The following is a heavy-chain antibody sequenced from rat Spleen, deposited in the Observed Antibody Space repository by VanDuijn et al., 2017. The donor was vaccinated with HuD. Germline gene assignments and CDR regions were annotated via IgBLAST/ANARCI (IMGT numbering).Heavy chain of an antibody. Sequence: EVQLVESGGGLVQPGRSMKLSCAASGFTFSNYYMAWVRQAPTKGLEWVASISTGGGNTYYPDSVTGRFTISRDNAEDTVYLQLNSVTTEDTATYFCTSPPLRSGFYYIEYWGHGVMVTVSS. D-gene: IGHD1-11*01. CDR2: ISTGGGNT. J-gene: IGHJ2*01. V-gene: IGHV5-25*01. CDR3: TSPPLRSGFYYIEY. CDR1: GFTFSNYY.